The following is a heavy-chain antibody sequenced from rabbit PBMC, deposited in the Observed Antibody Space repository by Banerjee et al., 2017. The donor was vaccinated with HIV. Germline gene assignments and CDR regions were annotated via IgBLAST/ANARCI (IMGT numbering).Heavy chain of an antibody. J-gene: IGHJ4*01. V-gene: IGHV1S40*01. D-gene: IGHD4-1*01. CDR2: IYAGDSGGT. CDR3: ARPDRSSWWSADL. Sequence: QSLEESGGDLVKPGASLTLTCTASGFSFSGSYYMCWVRQAPGKGLEWIACIYAGDSGGTYYASWAKGRFTISKTSSTTVTLQMTSLTAADTATYFCARPDRSSWWSADLWGQGTLVTVS. CDR1: GFSFSGSYY.